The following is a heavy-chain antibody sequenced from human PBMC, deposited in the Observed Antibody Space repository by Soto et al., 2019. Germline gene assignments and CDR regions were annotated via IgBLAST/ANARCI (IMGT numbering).Heavy chain of an antibody. CDR3: AIRSMAVVPEY. CDR1: GDSISSYY. CDR2: LYYGRSA. J-gene: IGHJ4*02. D-gene: IGHD3-22*01. Sequence: QVQLQESGPGLVKPSETLSLTCAVSGDSISSYYCMWIRQPPGKGLESIGYLYYGRSANYNPSLKSRVTLSVDTSTNQCSMKLSSMTAADTAVYYCAIRSMAVVPEYWGKGTLVTVSS. V-gene: IGHV4-59*01.